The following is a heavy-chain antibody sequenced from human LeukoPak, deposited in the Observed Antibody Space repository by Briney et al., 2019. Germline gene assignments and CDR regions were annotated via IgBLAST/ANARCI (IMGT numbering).Heavy chain of an antibody. CDR2: INGNDGST. V-gene: IGHV1-2*02. CDR1: GYTFDNFY. D-gene: IGHD1-14*01. J-gene: IGHJ4*02. CDR3: ARDEGSTYNQLDY. Sequence: GASVKVSCKASGYTFDNFYIHWVRQAPGQGPEWMGWINGNDGSTNYAQKFQGRVTMTRVTAISTVYMDLSGLRPDDTVIYYCARDEGSTYNQLDYWGQGTLVTVSS.